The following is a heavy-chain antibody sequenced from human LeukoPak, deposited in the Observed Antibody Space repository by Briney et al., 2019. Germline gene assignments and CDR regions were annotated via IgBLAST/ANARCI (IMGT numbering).Heavy chain of an antibody. J-gene: IGHJ5*02. CDR1: GYTISSYG. CDR3: ARVGDISWFDP. D-gene: IGHD2-15*01. CDR2: ISAYSGNS. V-gene: IGHV1-18*01. Sequence: GASVKVSCKASGYTISSYGIGWVRLAPGLGLEWMGWISAYSGNSNYAQKFQGRVTMTTDTSTNTAYMELRSLRSDDTATYYCARVGDISWFDPWGQGTLVTVSS.